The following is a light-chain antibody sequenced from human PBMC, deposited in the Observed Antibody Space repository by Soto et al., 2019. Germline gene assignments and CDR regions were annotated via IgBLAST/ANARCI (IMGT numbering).Light chain of an antibody. CDR1: SSDVGGYNY. CDR2: DVS. V-gene: IGLV2-11*01. Sequence: QSALTQPRSVSGSPGQSVTISCTGNSSDVGGYNYVSWYQQHPGKAPKLMIYDVSKRPSGVPDRFSGSKSGNTASLTISGFQAEDEADYYCCSYAGSYVFGTGTKVTVL. CDR3: CSYAGSYV. J-gene: IGLJ1*01.